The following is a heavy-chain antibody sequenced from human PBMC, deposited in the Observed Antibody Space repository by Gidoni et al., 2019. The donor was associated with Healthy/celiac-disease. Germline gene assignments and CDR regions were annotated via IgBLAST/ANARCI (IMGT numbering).Heavy chain of an antibody. V-gene: IGHV3-33*01. CDR2: IWYDGSNK. D-gene: IGHD3-10*01. J-gene: IGHJ3*02. Sequence: QVQLVESGGGVVQPGRSLRLSCAASGFTFSSYGMPWVRQAPGKGLEWVAVIWYDGSNKYYADSVKGRFTISRDNSKNTLYLQMNSLRAEDTAVYYCARDGEGSAFDIWGQGTMVTVSS. CDR1: GFTFSSYG. CDR3: ARDGEGSAFDI.